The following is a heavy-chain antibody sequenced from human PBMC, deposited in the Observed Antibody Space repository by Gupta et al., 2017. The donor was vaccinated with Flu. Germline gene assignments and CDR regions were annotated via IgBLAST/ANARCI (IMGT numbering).Heavy chain of an antibody. CDR2: IEKDGGEK. CDR1: SGYW. D-gene: IGHD6-19*01. J-gene: IGHJ4*02. Sequence: SGYWRNWVRQAPGKGVEWVANIEKDGGEKNYVDSVKGRFTISRDNAKNSLYLQMNSLRTEDTAVYYCASGVGWLIEHWGQGTLVTVSS. CDR3: ASGVGWLIEH. V-gene: IGHV3-7*01.